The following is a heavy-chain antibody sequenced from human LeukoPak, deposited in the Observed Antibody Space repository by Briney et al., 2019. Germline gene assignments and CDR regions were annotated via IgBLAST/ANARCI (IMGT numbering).Heavy chain of an antibody. Sequence: KPSETLSLTCAVSGGSISSSSFYWGWIRQPPGKGLEWIGSMYFSGRTYYNPSLKSRVTISVDTSKNQFSLKLSSVTAADTAVYYCARDDCGGDFYKRMRWDYLGQGTLGTGSS. J-gene: IGHJ4*02. CDR2: MYFSGRT. D-gene: IGHD2-21*02. V-gene: IGHV4-39*07. CDR1: GGSISSSSFY. CDR3: ARDDCGGDFYKRMRWDY.